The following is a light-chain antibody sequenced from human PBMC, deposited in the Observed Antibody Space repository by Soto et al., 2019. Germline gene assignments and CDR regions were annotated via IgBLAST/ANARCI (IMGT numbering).Light chain of an antibody. V-gene: IGKV3-20*01. CDR3: QQYGNSPIT. J-gene: IGKJ5*01. CDR1: QSVSTTY. Sequence: EIVLTQSPGTLSLSPGERATLSCRASQSVSTTYLAWYQQKAGQAPRLLISGASSRATGVPDRFSGSGSGTDFTLTITRLEPEDFAPYYCQQYGNSPITFGQGTRLEIK. CDR2: GAS.